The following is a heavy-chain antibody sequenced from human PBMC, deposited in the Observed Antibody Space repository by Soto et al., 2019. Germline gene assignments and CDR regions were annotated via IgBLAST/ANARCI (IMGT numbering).Heavy chain of an antibody. CDR2: FDPEDGET. D-gene: IGHD6-19*01. CDR3: ATDAVVGSGIRYYYYGMDV. J-gene: IGHJ6*02. Sequence: GASVKVSCKVSGYTLTELSMHWVRQAPGKGLEWMGGFDPEDGETIYAQKFQGRVTMTEDTSTDTAYMELSSLRSEDTAVYYCATDAVVGSGIRYYYYGMDVWGQGTTVTVSS. V-gene: IGHV1-24*01. CDR1: GYTLTELS.